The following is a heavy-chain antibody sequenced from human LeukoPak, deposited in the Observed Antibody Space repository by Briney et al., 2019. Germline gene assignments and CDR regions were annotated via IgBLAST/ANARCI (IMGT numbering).Heavy chain of an antibody. CDR3: ARCSGGSCYYYFDY. CDR2: ISGSGGRT. V-gene: IGHV3-23*01. CDR1: GFTFSSYA. J-gene: IGHJ4*02. D-gene: IGHD2-15*01. Sequence: GGSLRLSCAASGFTFSSYAMSWVRQAPGKGLEWVSAISGSGGRTYYADSVKGRFTISRDNSKNTLYLQMNSLRAEDTAVYYCARCSGGSCYYYFDYWGQGTLVTVSS.